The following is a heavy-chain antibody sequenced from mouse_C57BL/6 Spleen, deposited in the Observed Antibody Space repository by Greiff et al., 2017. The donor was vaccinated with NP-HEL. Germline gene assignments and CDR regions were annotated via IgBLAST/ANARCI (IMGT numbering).Heavy chain of an antibody. V-gene: IGHV3-1*01. CDR1: GYSITSGYD. CDR3: AIYDRAFAY. CDR2: ISYSGSP. J-gene: IGHJ3*01. D-gene: IGHD2-12*01. Sequence: VQLQQSGPGMVKPSQSLSLTCTVTGYSITSGYDWHWIRHFPGNKLEWMGYISYSGSPNYNPSLKSRISITHDTSKNHFFLKLNSVTTEDTATYYCAIYDRAFAYWGQGTLVTVSA.